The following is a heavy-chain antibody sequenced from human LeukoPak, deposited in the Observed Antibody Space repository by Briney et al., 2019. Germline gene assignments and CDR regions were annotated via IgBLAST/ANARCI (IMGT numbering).Heavy chain of an antibody. D-gene: IGHD1-20*01. CDR2: IIPIFGTA. CDR3: ARSPHSYNWIPTAFDY. V-gene: IGHV1-69*05. Sequence: GASVKVSCKASGGTFSSYAISWVRQAPGQGLEWMGGIIPIFGTANYAQKFQGRVTITTDESTSTAYMELSSLRSEDTAVYYCARSPHSYNWIPTAFDYWGQGTLVTVSS. CDR1: GGTFSSYA. J-gene: IGHJ4*02.